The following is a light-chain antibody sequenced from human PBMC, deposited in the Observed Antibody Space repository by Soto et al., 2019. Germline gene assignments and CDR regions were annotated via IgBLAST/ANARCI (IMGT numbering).Light chain of an antibody. CDR2: AAS. V-gene: IGKV1-8*01. Sequence: AIRMTQSPSSLSASTGDRVTITCRASQAINNYLVWFQQKPGKAPKVLIYAASTLQTGVPSRFSGSGSGTDFILTINWLQSEDFATYYCQQYYSYPPWTFGQGTKVDIK. CDR1: QAINNY. J-gene: IGKJ1*01. CDR3: QQYYSYPPWT.